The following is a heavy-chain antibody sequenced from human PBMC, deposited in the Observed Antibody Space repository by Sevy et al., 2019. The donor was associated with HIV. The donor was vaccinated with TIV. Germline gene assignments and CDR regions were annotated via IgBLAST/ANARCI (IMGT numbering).Heavy chain of an antibody. J-gene: IGHJ6*02. CDR2: INPNSGGT. CDR1: GYTFTGYY. CDR3: GESRGVVGGMDV. V-gene: IGHV1-2*02. Sequence: ASVKVSCKASGYTFTGYYMHWVRQAPGQGLEWMGWINPNSGGTNYAQKFQGRVTMTRDTSISTAYMERSRLRSDDTAVYYCGESRGVVGGMDVWGQGTTVTVSS. D-gene: IGHD3-10*01.